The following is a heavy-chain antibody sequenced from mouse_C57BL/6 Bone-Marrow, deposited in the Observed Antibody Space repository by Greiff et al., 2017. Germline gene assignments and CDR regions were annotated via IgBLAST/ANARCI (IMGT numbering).Heavy chain of an antibody. CDR1: GFTFSDYG. J-gene: IGHJ4*01. V-gene: IGHV5-17*01. Sequence: EVHLVESGGGLVKPGGSLKLSCAASGFTFSDYGMHWVRQAPEKGLEWVAYISSGSSTIYYADTVKGRFTISRDNAKNTLFLQMTSLRSEDTAMYYCARGRHYYAMDYWGQGTSVTVSS. CDR3: ARGRHYYAMDY. CDR2: ISSGSSTI.